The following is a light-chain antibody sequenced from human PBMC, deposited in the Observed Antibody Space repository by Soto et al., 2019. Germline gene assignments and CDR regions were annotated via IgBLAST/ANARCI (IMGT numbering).Light chain of an antibody. J-gene: IGKJ3*01. V-gene: IGKV4-1*01. Sequence: DIVMTQSPDSLAVSLGERATINCKSSQSVLYSPNNKNYLAWFQQKPGLPPKLIIYWASTRESGVPDRFSGSGSGTDFTLTISSLQAEDVAVYCCQHYYTTPPAFGPGTKVDIK. CDR3: QHYYTTPPA. CDR1: QSVLYSPNNKNY. CDR2: WAS.